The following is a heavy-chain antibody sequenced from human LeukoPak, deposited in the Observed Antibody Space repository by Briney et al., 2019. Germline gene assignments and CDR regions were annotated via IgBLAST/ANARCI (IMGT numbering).Heavy chain of an antibody. V-gene: IGHV1-18*04. CDR3: ARGIAVAGEFDY. J-gene: IGHJ4*02. CDR2: ISAYNGNT. D-gene: IGHD6-19*01. Sequence: ASVKVSCKASGYTFTGYYMHWVRQAPGQGLEWMGWISAYNGNTNYAQKLQGRVTMTTDTSTSTAYMELRSLRSDDTAVYYCARGIAVAGEFDYWGQGTLVTVSS. CDR1: GYTFTGYY.